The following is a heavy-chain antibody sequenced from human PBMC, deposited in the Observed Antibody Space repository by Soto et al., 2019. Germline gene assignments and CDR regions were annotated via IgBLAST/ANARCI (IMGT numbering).Heavy chain of an antibody. Sequence: HPXGSLLHSCAASGLTFNRYWMHWVRHAPGKGLVWVSHINTDGTNSNYADSVKGRFTISRDNAKSTLFLQMNSLRDEDTAVRYCAREFCSGGNCYTYYFDPWGQGIPVTVSS. D-gene: IGHD2-15*01. CDR2: INTDGTNS. J-gene: IGHJ5*02. CDR1: GLTFNRYW. V-gene: IGHV3-74*01. CDR3: AREFCSGGNCYTYYFDP.